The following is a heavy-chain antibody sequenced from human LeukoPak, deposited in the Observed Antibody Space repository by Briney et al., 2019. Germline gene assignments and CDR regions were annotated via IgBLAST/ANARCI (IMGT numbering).Heavy chain of an antibody. CDR2: INHSGST. CDR3: AGWEGGGYYDFDY. D-gene: IGHD1-26*01. J-gene: IGHJ4*02. V-gene: IGHV4-34*01. Sequence: SETLSLTCTVSGGSISSYYWSWIRQPPGKGLEWIGEINHSGSTNYNPSLKSRVTISVDTSKNQFSLKLSSVTAADTAVYYCAGWEGGGYYDFDYWGQGTLVTVSS. CDR1: GGSISSYY.